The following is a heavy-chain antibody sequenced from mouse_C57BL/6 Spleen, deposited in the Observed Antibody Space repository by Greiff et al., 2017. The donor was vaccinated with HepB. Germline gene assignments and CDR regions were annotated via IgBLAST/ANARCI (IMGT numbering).Heavy chain of an antibody. CDR1: GYTFTDYN. J-gene: IGHJ2*01. V-gene: IGHV1-22*01. CDR3: ARHYDYDGYYFDY. CDR2: INPNNGGT. Sequence: EVKLQQSGPELVKPGASVKMSCKASGYTFTDYNMHWVKQSHGKSLEWIGYINPNNGGTSYNQKFKGKATLTVNKSSSTAYMELRSLTSEDSAVYYCARHYDYDGYYFDYWGQGTTLTVSS. D-gene: IGHD2-4*01.